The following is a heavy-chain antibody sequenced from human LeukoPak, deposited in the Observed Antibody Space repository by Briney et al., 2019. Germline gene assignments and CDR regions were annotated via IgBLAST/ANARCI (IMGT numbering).Heavy chain of an antibody. CDR3: ASLTGLYP. J-gene: IGHJ2*01. Sequence: GTLTLTCAVSGRTVSTNYLMWIRQAPGKGLECVCKLNSSGSAYYADSVKGRFIISGDTSKNTLYLQMNSLSAEDTAVYYCASLTGLYPWGRGTLVSVSS. V-gene: IGHV3-53*01. CDR1: GRTVSTNY. CDR2: LNSSGSA. D-gene: IGHD7-27*01.